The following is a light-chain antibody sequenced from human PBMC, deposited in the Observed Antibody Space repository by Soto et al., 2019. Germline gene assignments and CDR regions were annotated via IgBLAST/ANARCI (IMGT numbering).Light chain of an antibody. CDR2: ESS. V-gene: IGKV3-15*01. CDR1: QSVYSN. J-gene: IGKJ4*01. CDR3: QQYQSWPLT. Sequence: EIVMTQSPATLSLSPGERATLSCRASQSVYSNLAWYQQKPGQTPRLLIYESSTRATGIPARFSGGGSGTEFTLTISSLQSEDFADYFCQQYQSWPLTFRGGTKVEIK.